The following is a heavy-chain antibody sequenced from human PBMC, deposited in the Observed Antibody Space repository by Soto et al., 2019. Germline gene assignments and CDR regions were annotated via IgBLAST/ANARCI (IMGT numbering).Heavy chain of an antibody. D-gene: IGHD2-21*02. CDR3: ARELYSCGGDCPYYMDY. CDR1: GYPFTDYF. CDR2: ISLYHHST. J-gene: IGHJ4*02. Sequence: ASVKVSCKTSGYPFTDYFIHWVRQAPGQGLEWMGIISLYHHSTSYAQKFQGRLTVTADTSTTTVYMDLSSLTSGDSAVYWCARELYSCGGDCPYYMDYWGQGTQVTVSS. V-gene: IGHV1-46*01.